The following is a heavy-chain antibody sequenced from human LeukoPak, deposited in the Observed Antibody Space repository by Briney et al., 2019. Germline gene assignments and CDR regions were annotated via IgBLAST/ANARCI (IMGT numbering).Heavy chain of an antibody. V-gene: IGHV3-21*01. CDR1: GFTFSTYS. Sequence: GGSLILSCAASGFTFSTYSMNWVRQAPGKGLEWVSSITSSSTSIYFADSVKGRFTISRDNAKNSLYLQMNSLRAEDAAVYYYARTYYDILTGYNPYFDYWGQGTLVTVSS. D-gene: IGHD3-9*01. CDR3: ARTYYDILTGYNPYFDY. CDR2: ITSSSTSI. J-gene: IGHJ4*02.